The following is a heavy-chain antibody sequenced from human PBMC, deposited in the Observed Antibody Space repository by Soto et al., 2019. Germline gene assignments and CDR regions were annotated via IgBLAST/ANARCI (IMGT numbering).Heavy chain of an antibody. CDR1: GGSISSYY. D-gene: IGHD6-13*01. V-gene: IGHV4-59*01. CDR3: ARATPVFYYSSSWSLDY. J-gene: IGHJ4*02. Sequence: SETLSLTCTVSGGSISSYYWSWIRQPPGRGLEWIGYISYSGSTNYNPSLKSRVTISVDTSKNQFSLKLSSVTAADTAVYYCARATPVFYYSSSWSLDYWGQGTLVTVSS. CDR2: ISYSGST.